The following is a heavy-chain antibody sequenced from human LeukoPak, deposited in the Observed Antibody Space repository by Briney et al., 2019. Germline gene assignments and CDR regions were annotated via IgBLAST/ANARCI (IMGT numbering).Heavy chain of an antibody. CDR2: IFPIDSET. D-gene: IGHD2-15*01. V-gene: IGHV5-51*01. CDR3: TRGCSGGSCSRDAMDV. J-gene: IGHJ6*02. Sequence: GESLKISCKGSGYSFTSHWIAWVRQMPGKGLEWMGIIFPIDSETTYSPSFQGQVTISADKSISTAYLQWSSLKASDTAMYYCTRGCSGGSCSRDAMDVWGQGTMVTVSS. CDR1: GYSFTSHW.